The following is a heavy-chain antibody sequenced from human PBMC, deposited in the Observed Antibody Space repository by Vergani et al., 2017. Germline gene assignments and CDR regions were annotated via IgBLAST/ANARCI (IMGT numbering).Heavy chain of an antibody. CDR2: IYPADSDT. V-gene: IGHV5-51*01. J-gene: IGHJ4*02. D-gene: IGHD1-1*01. Sequence: EVELVQSGPEMRKPGESLKISCKGSDYSFGNYWIGWVRQMPGKGLEWMGIIYPADSDTRYSPSFQGQVTISADKSISTAFLQWDSLKASATALYYCARHTTYTDSWGQGTLVTVSS. CDR3: ARHTTYTDS. CDR1: DYSFGNYW.